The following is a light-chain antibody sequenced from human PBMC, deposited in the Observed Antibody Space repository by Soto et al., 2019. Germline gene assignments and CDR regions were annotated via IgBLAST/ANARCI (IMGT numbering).Light chain of an antibody. CDR2: DDD. CDR1: NIGSES. J-gene: IGLJ2*01. CDR3: QVWHSSGDHLV. V-gene: IGLV3-21*02. Sequence: SYELTQPPSVSVAPGQTARITCGGNNIGSESVHWYQQKPGQAPVMVVYDDDDRPSGIPERFSGSNSGNTATLTIRRVEAGDEADYYCQVWHSSGDHLVFGGGTKLTVL.